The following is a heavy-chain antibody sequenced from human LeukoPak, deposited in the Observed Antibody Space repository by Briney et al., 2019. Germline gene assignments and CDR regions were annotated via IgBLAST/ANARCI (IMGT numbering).Heavy chain of an antibody. CDR3: ARIYSSSWLLNWFDP. D-gene: IGHD6-13*01. CDR1: DDSISSSNYY. V-gene: IGHV4-39*07. Sequence: PSETLSLTCTVSDDSISSSNYYWGWIRQPPGKGPEWIGTIHSSGSAYYNPSLKSRVTISVDTSKNQFSLKLNSVTAADTAVYYCARIYSSSWLLNWFDPWGQGILVTVSS. CDR2: IHSSGSA. J-gene: IGHJ5*02.